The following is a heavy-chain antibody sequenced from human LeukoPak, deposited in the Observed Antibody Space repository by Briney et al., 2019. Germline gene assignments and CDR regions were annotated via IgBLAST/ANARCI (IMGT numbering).Heavy chain of an antibody. D-gene: IGHD3-22*01. CDR2: ISAYNGNT. CDR1: GYTFTSYG. Sequence: ASVKVSCKASGYTFTSYGISWVRQAPGQGLEWMGWISAYNGNTNYAQKLQGRVTMTTDTSTSTAYMELRSLRSDDTAVYYCARDPNQGIYDSSYHDYWGQGTLVTVSS. V-gene: IGHV1-18*01. CDR3: ARDPNQGIYDSSYHDY. J-gene: IGHJ4*02.